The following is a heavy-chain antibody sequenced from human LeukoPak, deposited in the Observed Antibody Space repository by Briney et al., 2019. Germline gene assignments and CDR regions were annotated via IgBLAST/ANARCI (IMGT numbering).Heavy chain of an antibody. CDR3: ARFTLSAYYYYYMVV. Sequence: SETLSLTCTVSGGSISSYYWSWIRQPAGKGLEWIGRIYTSGSTNYNPSLKSRVTMSVDTSKNQFSLKLSSVTAADTAVYYCARFTLSAYYYYYMVVWGKGTTVTVSS. J-gene: IGHJ6*03. CDR2: IYTSGST. V-gene: IGHV4-4*07. CDR1: GGSISSYY.